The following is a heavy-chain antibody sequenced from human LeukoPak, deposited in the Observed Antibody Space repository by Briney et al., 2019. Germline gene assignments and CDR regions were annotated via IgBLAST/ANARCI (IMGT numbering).Heavy chain of an antibody. Sequence: GGSLTLSCSASGFTFSSHSMNWVRQAPGKGLEWVSTILPGGGDTYYADSVKGRFIISRDTSKNTLYLKMNTLRVADTAVYYCAKDWPVVGTFDSWGQGSLVTVSS. J-gene: IGHJ4*02. CDR2: ILPGGGDT. CDR1: GFTFSSHS. CDR3: AKDWPVVGTFDS. V-gene: IGHV3-23*01. D-gene: IGHD6-13*01.